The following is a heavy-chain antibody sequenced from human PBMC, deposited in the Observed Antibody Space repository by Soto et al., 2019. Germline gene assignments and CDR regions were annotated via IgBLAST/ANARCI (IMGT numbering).Heavy chain of an antibody. J-gene: IGHJ6*02. V-gene: IGHV1-18*01. Sequence: QVQLVQSGAEVKKPGASVKVSCKASGYTFTSYGISWVRQAPGQGLEWMGWISAYNGNTNYAQKLQGRVTMTTDTPPSKANRGLRSWKSNDTAVYYCARDYGDPTLLSFGGGSYSYYYYGMAAWAKGPRSPSP. CDR2: ISAYNGNT. CDR3: ARDYGDPTLLSFGGGSYSYYYYGMAA. D-gene: IGHD4-17*01. CDR1: GYTFTSYG.